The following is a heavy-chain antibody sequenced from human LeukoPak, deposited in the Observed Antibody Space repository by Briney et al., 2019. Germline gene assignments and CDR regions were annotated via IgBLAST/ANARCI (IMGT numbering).Heavy chain of an antibody. V-gene: IGHV3-74*01. CDR3: ARPSGSYYYDAFDI. Sequence: GGSLRLSCAASGFTFSGYWIHWVRQAPGKGLVWVSRINSDGSSTSYADSVKGRFTISRDNAKKTLYLQMNSLRAEDTAVYYCARPSGSYYYDAFDIWGQGTMVTVSS. CDR1: GFTFSGYW. D-gene: IGHD3-10*01. CDR2: INSDGSST. J-gene: IGHJ3*02.